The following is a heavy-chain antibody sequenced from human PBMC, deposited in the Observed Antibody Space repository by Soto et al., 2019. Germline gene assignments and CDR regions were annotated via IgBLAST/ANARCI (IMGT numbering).Heavy chain of an antibody. D-gene: IGHD5-18*01. CDR1: GFTFSSYA. CDR3: APMPLPRPSYGYPFDY. Sequence: PGGSLRLSCAASGFTFSSYAMSWVRQAPGKGLEWVSAISGSGGSTYYADSVKGRFTISRDNSKNTLYLQMNSLRAEDTAVYYCAPMPLPRPSYGYPFDYWGQGTLVTVSS. V-gene: IGHV3-23*01. CDR2: ISGSGGST. J-gene: IGHJ4*02.